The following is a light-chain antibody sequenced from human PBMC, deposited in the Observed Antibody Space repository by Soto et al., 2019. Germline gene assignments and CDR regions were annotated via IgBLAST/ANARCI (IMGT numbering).Light chain of an antibody. J-gene: IGKJ1*01. CDR2: GAS. CDR3: HQYGSAPAWT. CDR1: QSISSSY. Sequence: EIVLTQSPGTLSLFPGERATLSCRASQSISSSYLAWYQQKPGQAPRLLIYGASSRATGIPDRFSGAGSATHFTLNISRLEPEDFAVYYCHQYGSAPAWTFGQGTKVEIK. V-gene: IGKV3-20*01.